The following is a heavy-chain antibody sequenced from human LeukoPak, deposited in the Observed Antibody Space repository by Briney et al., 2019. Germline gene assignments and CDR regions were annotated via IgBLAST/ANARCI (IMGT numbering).Heavy chain of an antibody. D-gene: IGHD3-9*01. CDR2: ITNGGSTI. CDR1: GFTLSSYG. Sequence: GRSLRLSCAASGFTLSSYGMNWVRQAPGKGLEWVSYITNGGSTIHHADSVKGRFTISRDNAKKTLYLQMNSLRAEDTAVYYCARSIGLTGGGVDVWGQGTTVTVSS. V-gene: IGHV3-48*04. CDR3: ARSIGLTGGGVDV. J-gene: IGHJ6*02.